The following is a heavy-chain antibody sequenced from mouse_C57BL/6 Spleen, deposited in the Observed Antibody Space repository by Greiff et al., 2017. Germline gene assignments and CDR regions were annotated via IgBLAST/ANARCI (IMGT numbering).Heavy chain of an antibody. CDR1: GFSFNTYA. D-gene: IGHD3-3*01. CDR2: IRSNSNNYAT. Sequence: EVKVVESGGGLVQPKGSLKLSCAASGFSFNTYAMNWVRQAPGKGLEWVARIRSNSNNYATYYADSVKDRFTISRDESVSMLYLKMNNMKTDDTAMYYCVGQGPSMDDWGQGTSVTVSS. CDR3: VGQGPSMDD. J-gene: IGHJ4*01. V-gene: IGHV10-1*01.